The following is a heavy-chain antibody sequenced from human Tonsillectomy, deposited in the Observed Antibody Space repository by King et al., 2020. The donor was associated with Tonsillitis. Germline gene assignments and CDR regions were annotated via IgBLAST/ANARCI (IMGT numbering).Heavy chain of an antibody. J-gene: IGHJ1*01. Sequence: VQLVESGGGLVKPGGSLRLSCAASGFTFNIYSMNWVRQAPGKGLEWVSSISSSSSYIYYADSVRGRFTISRDNAKNSLYLQMNSLRAEDTAVYYCAAGIGYRSSWYVFGDFRHWGQGTLVTVSS. D-gene: IGHD6-13*01. CDR1: GFTFNIYS. V-gene: IGHV3-21*01. CDR2: ISSSSSYI. CDR3: AAGIGYRSSWYVFGDFRH.